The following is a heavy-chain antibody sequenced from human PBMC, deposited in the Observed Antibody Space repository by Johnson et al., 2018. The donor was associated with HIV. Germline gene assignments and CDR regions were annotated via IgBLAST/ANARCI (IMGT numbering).Heavy chain of an antibody. CDR3: AKDFGSGWADAFDI. J-gene: IGHJ3*02. CDR1: GFTVSSNY. CDR2: ISGSGGST. D-gene: IGHD6-19*01. Sequence: VQLVESGGGLVQPGGSLRLSCAASGFTVSSNYMSWVRQAPGKGLEWVSVISGSGGSTYYADSVKGQFTISRDNSKNTLYLQMNSLRAEDTAIYYCAKDFGSGWADAFDIWGQGTGVTISS. V-gene: IGHV3-23*04.